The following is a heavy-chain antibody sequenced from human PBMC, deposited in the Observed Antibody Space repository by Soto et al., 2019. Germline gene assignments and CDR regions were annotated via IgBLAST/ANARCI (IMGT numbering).Heavy chain of an antibody. V-gene: IGHV3-30-3*01. Sequence: PGGSLRLSGAASGFTFSSYSIHWVRQAPGKGLEWVAVISYDGINKYYADSVKGRFTISRDNSKNTLYLQMNSLRAEDTAVYYCARAPGIVGNLDYCGQGTLVTVCS. J-gene: IGHJ4*02. CDR1: GFTFSSYS. CDR2: ISYDGINK. CDR3: ARAPGIVGNLDY. D-gene: IGHD1-26*01.